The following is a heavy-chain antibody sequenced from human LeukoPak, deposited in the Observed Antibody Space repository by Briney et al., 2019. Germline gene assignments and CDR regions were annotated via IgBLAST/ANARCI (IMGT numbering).Heavy chain of an antibody. CDR3: ARDGYYDFWSGLRRYYYYYMDV. CDR1: GGSISSSSYY. CDR2: IYYSGST. D-gene: IGHD3-3*01. J-gene: IGHJ6*03. Sequence: SETLSLTCTVSGGSISSSSYYWGWIRQPPGKGLEWIGSIYYSGSTYYNPSLKSRVTISVDTSKNQFSLKLSSVTAADTAVYYCARDGYYDFWSGLRRYYYYYMDVWGKGTTVTVSS. V-gene: IGHV4-39*07.